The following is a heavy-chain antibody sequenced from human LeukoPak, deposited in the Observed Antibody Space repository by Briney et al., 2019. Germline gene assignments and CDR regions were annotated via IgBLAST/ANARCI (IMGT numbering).Heavy chain of an antibody. V-gene: IGHV1-2*02. CDR2: INPNSGST. J-gene: IGHJ6*03. CDR1: GYTFTGYY. Sequence: ASVTLSCTASGYTFTGYYMHWVRQAPGQGLEWMGLINPNSGSTNYAQKFQGRVTMSRDTSISTAYMELSRLRSDDTAVYYCARGPLTNYYYYFMDVWGKGTTVTVSS. D-gene: IGHD1-14*01. CDR3: ARGPLTNYYYYFMDV.